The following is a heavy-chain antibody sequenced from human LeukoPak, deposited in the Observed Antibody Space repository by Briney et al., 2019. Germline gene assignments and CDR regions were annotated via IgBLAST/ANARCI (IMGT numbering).Heavy chain of an antibody. CDR3: ARDGYYYDSSGYYVGYYYYYYGMGV. J-gene: IGHJ6*02. V-gene: IGHV3-48*03. CDR2: ISSSGSTI. Sequence: GGSLRLSCAASGFTFSSYEMNWVRQAPGKGLEWVSYISSSGSTIYYADSVKGRFTISRDNAKNSLYLQMNSLRAEDTAVYYCARDGYYYDSSGYYVGYYYYYYGMGVWGQGTMVTVSS. CDR1: GFTFSSYE. D-gene: IGHD3-22*01.